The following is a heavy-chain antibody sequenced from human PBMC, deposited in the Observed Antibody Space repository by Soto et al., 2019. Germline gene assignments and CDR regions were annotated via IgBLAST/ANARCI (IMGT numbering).Heavy chain of an antibody. CDR2: IIPIFGTA. J-gene: IGHJ5*02. V-gene: IGHV1-69*06. Sequence: QVQLVQSGAEVKKPGSSVKVSCKASGGTFSSYAISWVRQAPGQGLEWMGGIIPIFGTANYAQKFQGRVTITGDKSTSKAYMELSSLRTEDTAVYYCARTIESPGWFDPWGQGTLVTVSS. CDR3: ARTIESPGWFDP. CDR1: GGTFSSYA. D-gene: IGHD1-26*01.